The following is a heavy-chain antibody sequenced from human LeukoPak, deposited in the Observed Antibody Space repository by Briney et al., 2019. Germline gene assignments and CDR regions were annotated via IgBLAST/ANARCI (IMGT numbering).Heavy chain of an antibody. CDR1: GFTFSSYG. J-gene: IGHJ4*02. Sequence: GSLRLSCAASGFTFSSYGMHWVRQAPGKGLEWVAVIWYDGSNKYYADSVKGRFTISRDNSKNTLYLQMNSLRAEDTAVYYCICLGAEAQGDKDYWGQGTLVTVSS. D-gene: IGHD3-16*01. CDR2: IWYDGSNK. CDR3: ICLGAEAQGDKDY. V-gene: IGHV3-33*01.